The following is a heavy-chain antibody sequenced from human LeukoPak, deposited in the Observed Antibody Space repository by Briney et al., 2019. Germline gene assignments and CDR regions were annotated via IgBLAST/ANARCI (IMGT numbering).Heavy chain of an antibody. J-gene: IGHJ3*02. CDR1: GFSVSNRGVG. V-gene: IGHV2-5*02. CDR3: AHSDRASRPLDAFDI. Sequence: SGPTLVNPTQTLTLTCTFSGFSVSNRGVGVGWIRQPPGKALEWLALIYWDDDKRYSPSLNSRLIITKDTSKNQVVLTMTNMAPVDTATYYCAHSDRASRPLDAFDIWGQGTMVTVSS. CDR2: IYWDDDK. D-gene: IGHD6-6*01.